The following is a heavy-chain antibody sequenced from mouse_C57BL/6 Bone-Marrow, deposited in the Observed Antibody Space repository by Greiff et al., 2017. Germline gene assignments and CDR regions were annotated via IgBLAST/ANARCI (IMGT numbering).Heavy chain of an antibody. CDR3: ARPCYSNCWYFDV. J-gene: IGHJ1*03. CDR1: GYTFTSYW. D-gene: IGHD2-5*01. V-gene: IGHV1-55*01. Sequence: VQLQQPGAELVKPGASVKMSCKASGYTFTSYWITWVKQRPGQGLEWIGDIYPGSGSTNYNEKFKSKATLTVDTSSSAAYMQLSRLTSEDSEVYDCARPCYSNCWYFDVWGTGTTVTVSS. CDR2: IYPGSGST.